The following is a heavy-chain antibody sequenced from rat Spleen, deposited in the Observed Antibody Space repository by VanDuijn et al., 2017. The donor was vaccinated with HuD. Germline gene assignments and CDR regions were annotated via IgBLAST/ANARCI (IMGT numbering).Heavy chain of an antibody. CDR1: GFILSDYY. CDR2: ICYEGSST. CDR3: ARRDYGLFAY. J-gene: IGHJ3*01. D-gene: IGHD4-1*01. V-gene: IGHV5-22*01. Sequence: EVQLVESDGGLVQPGRSLKLSCAVSGFILSDYYMAWVRQAPNKGLEWVASICYEGSSTYYGDSVKGRFTISRDNAKSTLYLQMDSLRSEDTATYYCARRDYGLFAYWGQGTLVTVSS.